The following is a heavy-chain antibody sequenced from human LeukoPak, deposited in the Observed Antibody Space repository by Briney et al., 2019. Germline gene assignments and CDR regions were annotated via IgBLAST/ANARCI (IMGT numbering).Heavy chain of an antibody. J-gene: IGHJ4*02. Sequence: GGSLTLSCAASGFTFRKYWMAWVRQAPGRGLEWVATIAANGNDKDYEDALQGRFTISRDNARDSLSLRIDSLRAEDTAQYYCAREVFFQLDNWGQGALVTVSS. CDR3: AREVFFQLDN. V-gene: IGHV3-7*03. CDR1: GFTFRKYW. CDR2: IAANGNDK.